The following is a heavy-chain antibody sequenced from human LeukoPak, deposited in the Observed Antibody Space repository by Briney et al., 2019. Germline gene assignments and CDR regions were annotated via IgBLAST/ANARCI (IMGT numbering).Heavy chain of an antibody. V-gene: IGHV1-18*04. Sequence: ASVKVSCKASGYTFTSYYMHWVRQAPGQGLEWMGWISACNGNTNYAQKLQGRVTMTTDTSTSTAYMELRSLRSDDTAVYYCARDTAIGPTCFDYWGQGTLVTVSS. D-gene: IGHD5-18*01. CDR3: ARDTAIGPTCFDY. J-gene: IGHJ4*02. CDR1: GYTFTSYY. CDR2: ISACNGNT.